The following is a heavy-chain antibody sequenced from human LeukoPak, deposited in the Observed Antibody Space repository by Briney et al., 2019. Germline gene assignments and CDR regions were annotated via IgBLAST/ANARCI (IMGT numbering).Heavy chain of an antibody. CDR2: IYYSGST. V-gene: IGHV4-39*02. Sequence: PSETLSLTCTVSGGSISSSSYQWGWIRQPPGKGLEWIGTIYYSGSTYYNPSLNSRVTISVDTSKNQFSLKLSSVTAADTAVYYCARDRPEKSLRFLEWLSAGRGARYFDYWGQGTLVTVSS. CDR3: ARDRPEKSLRFLEWLSAGRGARYFDY. J-gene: IGHJ4*02. CDR1: GGSISSSSYQ. D-gene: IGHD3-3*01.